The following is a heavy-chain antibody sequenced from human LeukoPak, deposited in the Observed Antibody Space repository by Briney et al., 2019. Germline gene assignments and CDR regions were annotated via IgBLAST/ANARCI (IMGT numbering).Heavy chain of an antibody. CDR3: ARGRSGYSYGYGNGYNWFDP. J-gene: IGHJ5*02. Sequence: SETLSLTCTVSGGSISSSSYYWGWIRQPPGKGLEWIGSIYYSGSTYYNPSLKSRVTISVDTSKNQFSLKLSSVTAADTAVYYCARGRSGYSYGYGNGYNWFDPWGQGTLVTVSS. D-gene: IGHD5-18*01. CDR1: GGSISSSSYY. CDR2: IYYSGST. V-gene: IGHV4-39*07.